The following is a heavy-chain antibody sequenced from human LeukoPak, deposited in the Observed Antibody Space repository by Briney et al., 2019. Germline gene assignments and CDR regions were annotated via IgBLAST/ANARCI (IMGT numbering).Heavy chain of an antibody. CDR3: ARDTGSGYDYFSYYFDY. CDR1: GGSISSGGYS. Sequence: ETLSLTCAVSGGSISSGGYSWSWVRQAPGKGLEWVSGISGSGFSTYSADSVKGRFTISRDNSKNTLYLQMNSLRVEDTAIYYCARDTGSGYDYFSYYFDYWGQGTLVTVSS. V-gene: IGHV3-23*01. CDR2: ISGSGFST. D-gene: IGHD5-12*01. J-gene: IGHJ4*02.